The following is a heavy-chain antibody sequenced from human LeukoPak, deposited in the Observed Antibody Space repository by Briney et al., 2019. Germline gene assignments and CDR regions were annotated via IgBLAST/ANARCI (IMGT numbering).Heavy chain of an antibody. CDR2: ISSSSSTI. CDR3: AKQLGYCSDGSCYFPY. D-gene: IGHD2-15*01. V-gene: IGHV3-48*01. J-gene: IGHJ4*02. Sequence: GGSLRLSCAASGFTFSTYNMNWVRQAPGKGLEWVSYISSSSSTIYYADYVQGRFTISRDNSKSTLCLQMNSLRAEDTAVYYCAKQLGYCSDGSCYFPYWGQGTLVTVSS. CDR1: GFTFSTYN.